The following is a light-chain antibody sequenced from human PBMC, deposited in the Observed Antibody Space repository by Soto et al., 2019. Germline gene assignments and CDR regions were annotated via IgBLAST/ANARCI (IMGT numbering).Light chain of an antibody. CDR3: QKYDSAPT. V-gene: IGKV1-27*01. Sequence: DIQMTQSPSSLSASVGDRVTNTCRPSRGIGNALAWYQQKPGTVPKLLIHSASTLQSGVPSRFSGSGSGTDFTLTISSLQPEDVASYYCQKYDSAPTFGPGTKVEIK. CDR1: RGIGNA. J-gene: IGKJ1*01. CDR2: SAS.